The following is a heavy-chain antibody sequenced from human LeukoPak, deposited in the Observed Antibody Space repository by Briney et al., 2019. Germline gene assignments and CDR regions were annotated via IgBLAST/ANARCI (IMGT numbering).Heavy chain of an antibody. CDR1: GFIFRDYG. V-gene: IGHV3-33*05. CDR3: ARGPSGYHNT. J-gene: IGHJ4*02. CDR2: TPYDGSIQ. Sequence: GGSLRLSCAASGFIFRDYGMHWVRQAPGKGLEWVAFTPYDGSIQVYADSVRGRFSISRDNDQNTLFLQMDSLGAEDTAVYYCARGPSGYHNTGGQGTLVTVSS. D-gene: IGHD5-12*01.